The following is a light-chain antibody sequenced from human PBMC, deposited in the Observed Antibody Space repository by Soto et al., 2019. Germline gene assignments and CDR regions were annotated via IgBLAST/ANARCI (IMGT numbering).Light chain of an antibody. V-gene: IGLV2-14*03. CDR1: SSDVGAYDY. CDR3: FSFTTSWTHV. CDR2: EVN. Sequence: QSVLTQPASVSGSPGQSITISCTGTSSDVGAYDYVSWFQQYPGKAPKLIISEVNNRPSGVSNRFSGSKSGNAASLTISGLQAEDEAEYFCFSFTTSWTHVFGTGTKVTVL. J-gene: IGLJ1*01.